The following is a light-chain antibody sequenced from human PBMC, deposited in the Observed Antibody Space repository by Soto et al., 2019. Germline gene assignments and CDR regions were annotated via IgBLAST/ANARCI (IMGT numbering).Light chain of an antibody. CDR3: QTWGTGIHVV. CDR1: SGHSSYA. V-gene: IGLV4-69*01. Sequence: QPVLTQSPSASASRGASVKLTCTLSSGHSSYAIAWHQQQPEKGPRYLMKRDSDGSHTKGDAIPDRFSGSSSGAERYLTISSLQSDDEADYYCQTWGTGIHVVFGGGTKVTVL. CDR2: RDSDGSH. J-gene: IGLJ2*01.